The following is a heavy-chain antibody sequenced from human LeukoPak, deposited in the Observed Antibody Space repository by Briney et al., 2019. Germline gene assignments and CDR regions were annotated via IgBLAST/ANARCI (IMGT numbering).Heavy chain of an antibody. D-gene: IGHD1-1*01. CDR3: ARLQLERRGTWFDT. J-gene: IGHJ5*02. Sequence: GASVKVSCKASGYTFTSYYLYWVRQAPAQGLERMGVINPSGGSTSYAQKFQGRVTMTRDTSISTAYMELSRLRSDDTDAYDCARLQLERRGTWFDTWGQGTLVTVSS. CDR2: INPSGGST. V-gene: IGHV1-46*01. CDR1: GYTFTSYY.